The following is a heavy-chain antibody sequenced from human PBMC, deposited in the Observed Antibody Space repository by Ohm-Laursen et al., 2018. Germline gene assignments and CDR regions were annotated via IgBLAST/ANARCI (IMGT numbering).Heavy chain of an antibody. CDR2: ISSSSSYI. Sequence: SLRLSCAASGFTFSSYSMNWVRQAPGKGLEWVSSISSSSSYIYYADSVKGRFTISRDNAKNSLFLQLNALRAEDTAVYYCAAGSGWLIDYWGQGTLVTVSS. D-gene: IGHD6-19*01. J-gene: IGHJ4*02. V-gene: IGHV3-21*01. CDR1: GFTFSSYS. CDR3: AAGSGWLIDY.